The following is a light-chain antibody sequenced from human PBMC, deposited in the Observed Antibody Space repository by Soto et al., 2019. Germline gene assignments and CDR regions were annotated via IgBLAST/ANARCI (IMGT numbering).Light chain of an antibody. Sequence: EVVLTQSPDTLSLSPGERATLSCRASQSSFDTYLAWFQQKPGQAPRLLIYAASTRATGIPDRFSGSRSGTAFTFPISRRELEVAEVNYCHKYGTSPGTLGKGTRWKS. CDR3: HKYGTSPGT. CDR2: AAS. CDR1: QSSFDTY. V-gene: IGKV3-20*01. J-gene: IGKJ1*01.